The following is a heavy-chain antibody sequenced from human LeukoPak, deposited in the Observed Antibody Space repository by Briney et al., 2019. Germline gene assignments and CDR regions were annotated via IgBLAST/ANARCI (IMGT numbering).Heavy chain of an antibody. D-gene: IGHD3-22*01. V-gene: IGHV1-2*02. CDR2: INPNSGGT. CDR3: AINPDSSGGGSDWYFDL. J-gene: IGHJ2*01. Sequence: ASVKVSCKASGYTFTGYYMHWVRHAPGQGLEWMVWINPNSGGTNYAQKFQGRVTMTRDTSINTAYMELSRLRSDDTAVYYCAINPDSSGGGSDWYFDLWGRGTLVTVSS. CDR1: GYTFTGYY.